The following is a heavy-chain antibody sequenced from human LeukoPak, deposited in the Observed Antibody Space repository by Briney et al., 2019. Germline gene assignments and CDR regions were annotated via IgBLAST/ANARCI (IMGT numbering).Heavy chain of an antibody. V-gene: IGHV1-69*19. CDR1: GGSFGRYA. D-gene: IGHD5-18*01. J-gene: IGHJ4*02. Sequence: SVKVSCTAPGGSFGRYAISWVRQAPGQGLEWMGGIVPILGTANYAQKFQGRVTITADDSTGTAYMELTSLRSADTAVYYCARSQGYSYGSSYWGQGTLVTVSS. CDR3: ARSQGYSYGSSY. CDR2: IVPILGTA.